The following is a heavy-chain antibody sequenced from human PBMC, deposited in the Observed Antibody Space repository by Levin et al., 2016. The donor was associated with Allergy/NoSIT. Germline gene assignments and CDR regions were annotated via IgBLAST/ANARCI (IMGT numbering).Heavy chain of an antibody. Sequence: GGSLRLSCAASGFTFRSYWMTWVRQAPGKGPEWVALINPDGSGKHYVDSVRGRFTISRDNAKNSLYLQVNSLRAEDTGVYYCALDPHWGCTNLNCHHWGQGTPVTVSS. CDR2: INPDGSGK. J-gene: IGHJ1*01. V-gene: IGHV3-7*01. CDR3: ALDPHWGCTNLNCHH. CDR1: GFTFRSYW. D-gene: IGHD7-27*01.